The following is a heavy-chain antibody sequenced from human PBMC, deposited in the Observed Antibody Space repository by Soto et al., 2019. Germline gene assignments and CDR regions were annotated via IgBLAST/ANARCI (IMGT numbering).Heavy chain of an antibody. J-gene: IGHJ4*02. CDR2: IIPILGIA. CDR1: GGTFGSYT. Sequence: GASVKVSCKASGGTFGSYTISWLRQAPGQGLEWMGRIIPILGIANYAQKFQGRVTITADKSTSTAYMELSSLRSEDTAVYYCASLPAVPAAMKSFDYWCQGTLVNVSS. V-gene: IGHV1-69*02. D-gene: IGHD2-2*01. CDR3: ASLPAVPAAMKSFDY.